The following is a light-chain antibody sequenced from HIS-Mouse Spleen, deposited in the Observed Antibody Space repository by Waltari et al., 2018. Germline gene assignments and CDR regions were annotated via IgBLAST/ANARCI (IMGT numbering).Light chain of an antibody. Sequence: SYELTQPPSVSVAPGQTARITCSGDALPKKYAYWYQQKSGQAPVLVIYEDSKRPSGIPRMCSGSSSGTMATLTISGAQVEDEADYYCYSTDSSGNHRVFGGGTKLTVL. CDR3: YSTDSSGNHRV. CDR1: ALPKKY. V-gene: IGLV3-10*01. J-gene: IGLJ2*01. CDR2: EDS.